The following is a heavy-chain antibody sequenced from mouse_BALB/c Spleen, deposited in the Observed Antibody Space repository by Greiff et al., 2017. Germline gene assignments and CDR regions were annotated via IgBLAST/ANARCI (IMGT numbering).Heavy chain of an antibody. D-gene: IGHD2-1*01. J-gene: IGHJ1*01. CDR2: IDPETGGT. CDR1: GYTFTDYE. CDR3: TRDYGNEGYFDV. Sequence: VQLQQSGAELVRPGASVTLSCKASGYTFTDYEMHWVKQTPVHGLEWIGAIDPETGGTAYNQKFKGKATLTADKSSSTAYMELRSLTSEDSAVYYCTRDYGNEGYFDVWGAGTTVTVSS. V-gene: IGHV1-15*01.